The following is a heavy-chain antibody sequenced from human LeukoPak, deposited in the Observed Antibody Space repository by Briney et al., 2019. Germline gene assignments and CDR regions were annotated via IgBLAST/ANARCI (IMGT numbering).Heavy chain of an antibody. CDR1: GYTFTNYY. Sequence: ASVKVSCKTSGYTFTNYYMHWVRQAPGQGLEWMGIINPRGNSTRCAQKFQGRVTMTMDMSTSTVYMELSSLRSEDTAVHYCARDSDYGDYFYYYYMDVWGKGTTVTVSS. V-gene: IGHV1-46*01. CDR2: INPRGNST. D-gene: IGHD4-17*01. J-gene: IGHJ6*03. CDR3: ARDSDYGDYFYYYYMDV.